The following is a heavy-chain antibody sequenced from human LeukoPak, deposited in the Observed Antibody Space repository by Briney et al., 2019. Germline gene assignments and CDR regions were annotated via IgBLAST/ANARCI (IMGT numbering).Heavy chain of an antibody. Sequence: ALVKVSCKASGFTITSYYMHWVRQAPGQGLEWMAIINPSGGRISYAQKFQGRVTMTRDTSTSTVYMELSSLRSEDTAVYYCARDPRPSYDSSGYYYPGDYWGQGTLVTVSS. CDR2: INPSGGRI. D-gene: IGHD3-22*01. CDR3: ARDPRPSYDSSGYYYPGDY. CDR1: GFTITSYY. V-gene: IGHV1-46*01. J-gene: IGHJ4*02.